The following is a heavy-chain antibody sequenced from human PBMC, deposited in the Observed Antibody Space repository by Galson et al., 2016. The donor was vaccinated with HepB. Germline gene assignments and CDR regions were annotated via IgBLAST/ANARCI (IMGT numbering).Heavy chain of an antibody. CDR1: GFSFIDYA. J-gene: IGHJ6*02. Sequence: SLRLSCAASGFSFIDYAMTWVRQAPGKGLEWVAIISGYATVTYHADSVKGRFTISRDNSKDTLYLQMNSLRAEDTAVYYCAKDRRTFIQGGAPLDVWGQGTTVTVSS. V-gene: IGHV3-23*01. CDR2: ISGYATVT. D-gene: IGHD3-10*01. CDR3: AKDRRTFIQGGAPLDV.